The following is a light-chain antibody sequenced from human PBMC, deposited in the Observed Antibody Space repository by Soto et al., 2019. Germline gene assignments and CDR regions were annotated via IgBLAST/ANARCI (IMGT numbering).Light chain of an antibody. Sequence: EIVMTQSPATLSVSPGETATLSFRASQSVSNNVAWYQQKPGQAPRLLILGASTRATGIPARFSGSGSGTEFTLSISSLQSEDFAVYYCKQYKEWPPFTFGQGTRLE. CDR2: GAS. J-gene: IGKJ5*01. V-gene: IGKV3-15*01. CDR3: KQYKEWPPFT. CDR1: QSVSNN.